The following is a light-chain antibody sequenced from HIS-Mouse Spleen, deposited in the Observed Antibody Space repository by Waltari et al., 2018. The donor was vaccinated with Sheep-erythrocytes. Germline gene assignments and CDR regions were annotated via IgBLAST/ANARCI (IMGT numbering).Light chain of an antibody. Sequence: DIVMTQSPDSLAASLGERATINCKPSQSVLYSSKNKNYFAWYQQKPGQPPKLLIYWASTRESGVPDRFSGSGSGTDFTLTISRLQAEDVAVYYCQQYYSTLTFGGGTKVEIK. J-gene: IGKJ4*01. CDR1: QSVLYSSKNKNY. V-gene: IGKV4-1*01. CDR2: WAS. CDR3: QQYYSTLT.